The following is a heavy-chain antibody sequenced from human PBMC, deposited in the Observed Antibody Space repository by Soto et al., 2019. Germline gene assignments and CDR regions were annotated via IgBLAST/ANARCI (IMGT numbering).Heavy chain of an antibody. CDR3: AGDSSSSWSNWFDP. D-gene: IGHD6-13*01. V-gene: IGHV1-69*12. J-gene: IGHJ5*02. CDR1: GGTFSSYA. CDR2: IIPIFGTA. Sequence: QVQLVQSGAEVKKPGSSVKVSCKASGGTFSSYAISWVRQAPGQGLEWMGGIIPIFGTANYAQKFQGRVTITAGEATSTAYMELSSRRSEYADVYYCAGDSSSSWSNWFDPWGQGTLVTVSS.